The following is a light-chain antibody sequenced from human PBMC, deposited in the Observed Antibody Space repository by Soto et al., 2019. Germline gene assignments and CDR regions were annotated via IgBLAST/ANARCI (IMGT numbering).Light chain of an antibody. V-gene: IGKV3-20*01. CDR3: QQYGPSPGT. Sequence: EVVLTQSPGTLSLSPGERATLSCRASQSVSSSYLAWYQQKPGQAPRLLIYGASNRASGIPDRFSGSGSGTDFTLTISSLESEDFAVYYCQQYGPSPGTFGQGTKVEIK. J-gene: IGKJ1*01. CDR2: GAS. CDR1: QSVSSSY.